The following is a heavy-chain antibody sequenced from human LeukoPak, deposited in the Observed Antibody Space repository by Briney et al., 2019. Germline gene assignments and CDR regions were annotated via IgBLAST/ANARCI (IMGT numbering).Heavy chain of an antibody. CDR3: ARENSAFDI. CDR2: IRYDGSNK. Sequence: PGGSLRLSCAASGFTFSSYGMHWVRQAPGKGLEWVAFIRYDGSNKYYADSVKGRFTISRDNAKNSLYLQMNSLRVEETAVYYCARENSAFDIWGQGTMVTVSS. J-gene: IGHJ3*02. CDR1: GFTFSSYG. V-gene: IGHV3-30*02. D-gene: IGHD2/OR15-2a*01.